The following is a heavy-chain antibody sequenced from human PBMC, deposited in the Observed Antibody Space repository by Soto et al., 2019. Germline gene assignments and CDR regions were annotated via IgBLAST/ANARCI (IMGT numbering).Heavy chain of an antibody. V-gene: IGHV3-9*01. CDR1: GFTFDDYA. J-gene: IGHJ4*02. D-gene: IGHD2-2*01. CDR2: ISWNSGSI. CDR3: AKDMGYCSSTSCPFDY. Sequence: GGSLRLSXAASGFTFDDYAMHWVRQAPGKGLEWVSGISWNSGSIGYADSVKGRFTISRDNAKNSLYLQMNSLRAEDTALYYCAKDMGYCSSTSCPFDYWGQGTLVTVSS.